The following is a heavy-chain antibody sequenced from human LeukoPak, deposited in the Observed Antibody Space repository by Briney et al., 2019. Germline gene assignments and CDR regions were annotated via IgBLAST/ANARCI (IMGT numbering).Heavy chain of an antibody. V-gene: IGHV4-34*01. Sequence: SETLSLTCAVYGGSFSGYYWSWIRQPPGKGLEWIGEINHSESTNYNPSLKSRVTISVDTSKNQFSLKLSSVTAADTAVYYCARGSNDFWSGYYLLDYWGQGTLVTVSS. CDR3: ARGSNDFWSGYYLLDY. D-gene: IGHD3-3*01. CDR2: INHSEST. J-gene: IGHJ4*02. CDR1: GGSFSGYY.